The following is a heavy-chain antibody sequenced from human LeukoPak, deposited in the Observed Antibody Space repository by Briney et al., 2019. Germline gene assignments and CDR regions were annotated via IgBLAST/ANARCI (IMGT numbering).Heavy chain of an antibody. CDR3: AKDRGDILTGTTFDY. V-gene: IGHV3-30*02. CDR1: GFTFSSYG. D-gene: IGHD3-9*01. Sequence: PGGSLRLSCAASGFTFSSYGMHWVRQAPGKGLEWVAFIRYDGSNKYYADSMKGRFTISRDNSKNTLYLQMNSLRAEDTAVYYCAKDRGDILTGTTFDYWGQGTLVTVSS. CDR2: IRYDGSNK. J-gene: IGHJ4*02.